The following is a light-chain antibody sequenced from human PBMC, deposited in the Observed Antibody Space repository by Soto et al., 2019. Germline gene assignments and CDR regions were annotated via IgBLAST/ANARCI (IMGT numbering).Light chain of an antibody. CDR3: QQRYSWPPIT. J-gene: IGKJ5*01. Sequence: EIVLTQSPATLSLSPGDRATLSCRASQSVSSYLAWYQQKPGQAPRLLIYVTSNRATGVPARFSGSGSGTDFTLTISSLEPEDFAVYYCQQRYSWPPITFGQGTRLEIK. CDR2: VTS. CDR1: QSVSSY. V-gene: IGKV3-11*01.